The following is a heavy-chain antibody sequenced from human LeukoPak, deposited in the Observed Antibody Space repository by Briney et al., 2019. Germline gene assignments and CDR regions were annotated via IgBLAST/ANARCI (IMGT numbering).Heavy chain of an antibody. Sequence: ASVKVSCKASGYTFTGYYMHWVRQAPGQGLEWMGWINPNSGGTNYAQKFQGRVTMTRDTSISTAYMELSRLRSDDTAVYYCARGTVTLLYYYYYMDVWGKGTTVTVSS. J-gene: IGHJ6*03. CDR1: GYTFTGYY. D-gene: IGHD4-11*01. V-gene: IGHV1-2*02. CDR2: INPNSGGT. CDR3: ARGTVTLLYYYYYMDV.